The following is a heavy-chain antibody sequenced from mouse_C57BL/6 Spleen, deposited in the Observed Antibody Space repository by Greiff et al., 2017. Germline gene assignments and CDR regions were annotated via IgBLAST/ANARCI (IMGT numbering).Heavy chain of an antibody. J-gene: IGHJ1*03. CDR2: INPSSGYT. D-gene: IGHD2-3*01. CDR3: ARGYDPWYFDV. V-gene: IGHV1-4*01. CDR1: GYTFTSYT. Sequence: VQLQQSGAELARPGASVKMSCKASGYTFTSYTMHWVKQRPGQGLEWIGYINPSSGYTKYNQKFKDKATLTADKSSSTAYMQLSSLTSEDSAVYYCARGYDPWYFDVWGTGTTVTVSS.